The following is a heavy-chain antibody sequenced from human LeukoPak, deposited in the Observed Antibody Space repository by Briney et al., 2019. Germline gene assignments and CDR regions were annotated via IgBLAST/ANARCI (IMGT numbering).Heavy chain of an antibody. J-gene: IGHJ4*02. Sequence: GGSLRLSCAASGFTFSSYAMSWVRQAPGKGLEWVSAISGSGDNTYYADSVKGRFTISRDNSKNTLYLQMNSLRAEDTAVYYCAKGGGWSPAVLFDYWGQGTLVTVSS. V-gene: IGHV3-23*01. CDR1: GFTFSSYA. CDR3: AKGGGWSPAVLFDY. CDR2: ISGSGDNT. D-gene: IGHD6-19*01.